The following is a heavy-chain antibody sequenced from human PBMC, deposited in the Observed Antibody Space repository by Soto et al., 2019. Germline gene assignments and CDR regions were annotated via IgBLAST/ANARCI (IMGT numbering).Heavy chain of an antibody. CDR2: IYYSGST. J-gene: IGHJ4*02. CDR1: GGSISSYY. V-gene: IGHV4-59*01. D-gene: IGHD5-18*01. CDR3: ARGAMVSDY. Sequence: QVQLQESGPGLVKPSETLSLTCTVSGGSISSYYWSWIRQPPGKGLEWIGYIYYSGSTNYNPSLKSRVTISVDTSKNQFSLKLSSVTAADTAVYYCARGAMVSDYWGQGTLVTVSS.